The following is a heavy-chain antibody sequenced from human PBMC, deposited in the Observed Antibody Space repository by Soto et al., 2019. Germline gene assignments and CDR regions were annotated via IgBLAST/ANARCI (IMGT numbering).Heavy chain of an antibody. CDR3: ARSTVTTIRVGYYFDY. CDR1: GGSISSYY. CDR2: IYYSGST. Sequence: SETLSLTCTVSGGSISSYYWSWIRQPPGKGLEWIGYIYYSGSTNYNPSLKSRVTISVDTSKNQFSLKLSSVTAADTAVYYCARSTVTTIRVGYYFDYWGQGTLVTVSS. V-gene: IGHV4-59*08. D-gene: IGHD4-17*01. J-gene: IGHJ4*02.